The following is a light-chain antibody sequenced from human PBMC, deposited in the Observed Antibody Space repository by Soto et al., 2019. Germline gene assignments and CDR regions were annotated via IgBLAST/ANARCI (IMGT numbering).Light chain of an antibody. CDR1: QSIRSW. CDR2: KAS. V-gene: IGKV1-5*03. Sequence: DIQMTQSPSTLSASVGDRVTITCRASQSIRSWLAWYQQKPGKAPKLLIYKASSLDSGVPSRFNGSGSGKECTHTISRLQPDDFATYYCQQYNSYWTFGQGTKVEIK. CDR3: QQYNSYWT. J-gene: IGKJ1*01.